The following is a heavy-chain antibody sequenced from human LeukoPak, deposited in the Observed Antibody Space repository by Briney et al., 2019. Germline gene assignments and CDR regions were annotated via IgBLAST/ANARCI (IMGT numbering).Heavy chain of an antibody. CDR3: ARDLGHYDYVWGSYRPQRDY. J-gene: IGHJ4*02. CDR1: GGSISSSSYY. V-gene: IGHV4-39*07. Sequence: PSETLSLTCTVSGGSISSSSYYWGWIRQPPGKGLEWIGSIYYSGSTYYNPSLKSRVTISVDTSKNQFSLKLSSVTAADTAVYYCARDLGHYDYVWGSYRPQRDYWGQGTLVTVSS. CDR2: IYYSGST. D-gene: IGHD3-16*02.